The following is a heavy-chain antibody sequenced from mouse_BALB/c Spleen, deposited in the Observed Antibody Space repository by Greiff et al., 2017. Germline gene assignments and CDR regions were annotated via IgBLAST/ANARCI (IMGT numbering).Heavy chain of an antibody. CDR3: AKQVYYGYHYYAMDY. V-gene: IGHV3-2*02. J-gene: IGHJ4*01. CDR2: ISYSGST. Sequence: ESGPGLVKPSQSLSLTCTVTGYSITSDYAWNWIRQFPGNKLEWMGYISYSGSTSYNPSLKSRISITRDTSKNQFFLQLNSVTTEDTATYYCAKQVYYGYHYYAMDYWGQGTSVTVSS. CDR1: GYSITSDYA. D-gene: IGHD2-2*01.